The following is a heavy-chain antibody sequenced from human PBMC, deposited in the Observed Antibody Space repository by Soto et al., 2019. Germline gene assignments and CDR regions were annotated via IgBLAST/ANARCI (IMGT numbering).Heavy chain of an antibody. J-gene: IGHJ6*02. CDR3: ARSRVRAYYYYYGMDV. CDR2: IIPIFGTA. V-gene: IGHV1-69*01. Sequence: QVQLVQSGAEVKKPGSSVKVSCKAYGGTFSSYAISWVRQAPGQGLEWMGGIIPIFGTANYAQKCQGRVTITADESTSTAYMELSSLRSEDTAVHYCARSRVRAYYYYYGMDVWGQGTTVTVSS. CDR1: GGTFSSYA.